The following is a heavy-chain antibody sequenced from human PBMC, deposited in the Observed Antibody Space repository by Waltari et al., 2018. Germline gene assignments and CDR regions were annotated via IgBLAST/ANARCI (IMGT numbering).Heavy chain of an antibody. CDR2: IKEDGSKK. CDR3: VRHGFWNFDF. J-gene: IGHJ4*02. CDR1: GFTFGGNW. Sequence: EVQLVESGGGLVQHGGSLSLSCAGSGFTFGGNWMAWVRQAPGKGLEWVANIKEDGSKKNYVDSVEGRFTISRDNAKNSLYLQMNSLRAEDTALYYCVRHGFWNFDFWGQGTLVTVSS. V-gene: IGHV3-7*01. D-gene: IGHD3-3*01.